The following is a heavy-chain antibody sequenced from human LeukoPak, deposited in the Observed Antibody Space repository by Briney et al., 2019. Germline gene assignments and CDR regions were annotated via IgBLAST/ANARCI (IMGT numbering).Heavy chain of an antibody. Sequence: GKSLRLSCAASGFTFSGYPIHWVRQAPGKGLDWVAVISNDGSKKYYADSVKGRFTISRDNSKNTLSLQVSSLRAEDTAVYYCAKDRYSYAFEYSDSWGQGTLVTVSS. CDR3: AKDRYSYAFEYSDS. D-gene: IGHD5-18*01. CDR2: ISNDGSKK. CDR1: GFTFSGYP. J-gene: IGHJ4*02. V-gene: IGHV3-30*04.